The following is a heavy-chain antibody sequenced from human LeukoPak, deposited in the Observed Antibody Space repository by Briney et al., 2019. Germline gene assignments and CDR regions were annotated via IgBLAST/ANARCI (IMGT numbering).Heavy chain of an antibody. Sequence: VGSLRLSCAASGFTSSSYEMTWVRQAPGRGLEWVSYISSTGGTMYYAGSVKGRFTISRDNAKNSLYLQMNSLRAEDTAVYYCARDLSNYFDYWGQGTLVTVSS. J-gene: IGHJ4*02. CDR3: ARDLSNYFDY. CDR1: GFTSSSYE. CDR2: ISSTGGTM. V-gene: IGHV3-48*03.